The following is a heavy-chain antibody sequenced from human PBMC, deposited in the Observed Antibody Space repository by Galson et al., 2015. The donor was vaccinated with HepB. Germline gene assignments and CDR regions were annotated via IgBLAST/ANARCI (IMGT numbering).Heavy chain of an antibody. V-gene: IGHV4-30-4*01. J-gene: IGHJ4*02. Sequence: LSLTCTVSGGSISSGDYYWSWIRQPPGKGLEWIGYIYYSGSTYYNPSLKSRVTISVDTSKNQFSLKLSSVTAADTAVYYCARDTGGYGSFDYWGQGTLVTVSS. CDR2: IYYSGST. D-gene: IGHD5-12*01. CDR1: GGSISSGDYY. CDR3: ARDTGGYGSFDY.